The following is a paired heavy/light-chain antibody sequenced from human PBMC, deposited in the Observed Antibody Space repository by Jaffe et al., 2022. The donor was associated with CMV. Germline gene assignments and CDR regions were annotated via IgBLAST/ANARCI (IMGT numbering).Heavy chain of an antibody. D-gene: IGHD2-2*01. J-gene: IGHJ6*02. V-gene: IGHV3-33*01. Sequence: QVQLVESGGGVVQPGRSLRLSCAAAGFRFSDHGMHWVRQAPGKGLEWVAVIWYDERNTYSADSVKGRFTISRDNSKNTLYLHMSSLRTEDTAVYYCARDLGRYQYGVDVWGQGTTVTVSS. CDR2: IWYDERNT. CDR3: ARDLGRYQYGVDV. CDR1: GFRFSDHG.
Light chain of an antibody. J-gene: IGKJ4*01. CDR2: EVS. CDR1: QSLLHPDGKTY. V-gene: IGKV2-29*02. CDR3: MQGIYLPLT. Sequence: EIVMTQTPLSLSVTPGQTASISCNSSQSLLHPDGKTYLYWYLQKPGQSPQVLIYEVSRRFSGVPDRFSASGSRTDFTLKISRVEAEDVGIYYCMQGIYLPLTFGGGTTVEIK.